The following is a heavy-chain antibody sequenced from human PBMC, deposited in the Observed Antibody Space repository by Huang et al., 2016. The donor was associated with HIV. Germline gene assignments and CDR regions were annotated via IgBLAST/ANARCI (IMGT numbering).Heavy chain of an antibody. CDR1: GFTLSSYG. CDR3: AKGGSAAAVLDF. Sequence: QVQLVESGGGVVQPGRSLRISGPASGFTLSSYGLHWGGQGPGKVLVWVAVISYDAKTKYYADSVKGRFSISRDNSKTTVYLQLNSLRLEDTAVYYCAKGGSAAAVLDFWGQGTLVTVSS. V-gene: IGHV3-30*18. D-gene: IGHD6-13*01. J-gene: IGHJ4*02. CDR2: ISYDAKTK.